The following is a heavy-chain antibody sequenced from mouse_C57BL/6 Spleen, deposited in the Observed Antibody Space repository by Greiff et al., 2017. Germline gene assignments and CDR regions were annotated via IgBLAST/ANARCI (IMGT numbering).Heavy chain of an antibody. CDR3: ARSSVNFDY. V-gene: IGHV1-82*01. D-gene: IGHD3-1*01. Sequence: VKLMESGPELVKPGASVKISCKASGYAFSSSWMNWVKQRPGKGLEWIGRIYPGDGDTNYNGKFKGKATLTADKSSSTAYMQLSSLTSEDSAVYFCARSSVNFDYWGQGTTLTVSS. CDR2: IYPGDGDT. J-gene: IGHJ2*01. CDR1: GYAFSSSW.